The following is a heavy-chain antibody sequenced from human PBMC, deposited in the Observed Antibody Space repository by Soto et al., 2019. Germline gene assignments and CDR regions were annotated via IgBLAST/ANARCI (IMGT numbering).Heavy chain of an antibody. D-gene: IGHD3-9*01. Sequence: SETLSLTCAVSGGSFSGYYWSWIRQPPGKGLEWIGEINHSGSTNYNPSLKSRVTISVDTSKNQFSLKLSSVTAADTAVYYCARGGKVLRYFDWLYWGQGTLVTVSS. CDR1: GGSFSGYY. V-gene: IGHV4-34*01. CDR2: INHSGST. CDR3: ARGGKVLRYFDWLY. J-gene: IGHJ4*02.